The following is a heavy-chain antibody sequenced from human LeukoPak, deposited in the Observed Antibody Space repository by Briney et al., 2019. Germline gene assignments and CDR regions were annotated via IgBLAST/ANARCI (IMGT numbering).Heavy chain of an antibody. CDR1: GFTFSSYE. V-gene: IGHV3-48*03. Sequence: GGSLRLSCAASGFTFSSYEMNWVRQAPGKGLEWVSYIISSGSTIYYADSVKGRFTISRDNAKNSLYLQVSSLRAEDTAWYYCARGQNYYGSGSQTFDIWGQGTMVTVSS. CDR2: IISSGSTI. D-gene: IGHD3-10*01. CDR3: ARGQNYYGSGSQTFDI. J-gene: IGHJ3*02.